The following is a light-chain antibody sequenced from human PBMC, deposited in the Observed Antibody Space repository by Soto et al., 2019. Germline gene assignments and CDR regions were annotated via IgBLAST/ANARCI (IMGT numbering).Light chain of an antibody. Sequence: EIVLTQSPGTLSLSPGERATLSCRASQSVSSSYLAWYQQKPGQAPRLLIYGASSRATGTPDRFSGSGSGIDFTLTISSLEPEDFAVYYCQQFGNSPYTFGQGTRLEIK. V-gene: IGKV3-20*01. J-gene: IGKJ2*01. CDR2: GAS. CDR3: QQFGNSPYT. CDR1: QSVSSSY.